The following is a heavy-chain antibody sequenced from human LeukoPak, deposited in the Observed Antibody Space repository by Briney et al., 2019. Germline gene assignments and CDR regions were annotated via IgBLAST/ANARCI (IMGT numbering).Heavy chain of an antibody. CDR1: GFTFSSYG. J-gene: IGHJ6*02. CDR3: AKDLGTTGKYYYGMDV. D-gene: IGHD1-1*01. CDR2: ISYDGSNK. Sequence: GGSLRLSCAASGFTFSSYGMHWVRQAPGKGLEWVAVISYDGSNKYYADSVKGRFTISRDNSKSTLYLQMNSLRAEDTAVYYYAKDLGTTGKYYYGMDVWGQGTTVTVSS. V-gene: IGHV3-30*18.